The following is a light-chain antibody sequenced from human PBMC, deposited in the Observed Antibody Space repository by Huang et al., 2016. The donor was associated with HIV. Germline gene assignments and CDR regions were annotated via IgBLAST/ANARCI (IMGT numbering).Light chain of an antibody. J-gene: IGKJ5*01. V-gene: IGKV3-11*01. CDR2: EAS. Sequence: EIVLPQSPAALSLSPGERATLSCRASQSGGRNVGWYPQTPGQTPRIVSYEASTRSAGIPARFSGSGSGTDFTLDISSLEPEDVAVYYCQQRDAFGQGTRLDIK. CDR1: QSGGRN. CDR3: QQRDA.